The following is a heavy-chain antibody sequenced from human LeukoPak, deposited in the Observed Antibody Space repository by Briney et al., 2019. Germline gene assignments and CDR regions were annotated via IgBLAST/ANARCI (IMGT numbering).Heavy chain of an antibody. J-gene: IGHJ4*02. CDR3: AKARGGSGSYYNWAFDY. CDR2: ISGSGGST. D-gene: IGHD3-10*01. Sequence: GGSLRLSCAASGFTFSSYGMSWVRQAPGKGLEWDSGISGSGGSTYYADSVKGRFTISRDNSKNTLYLQMNSLRAEDTAVYYCAKARGGSGSYYNWAFDYWGQGTLVTVSS. CDR1: GFTFSSYG. V-gene: IGHV3-23*01.